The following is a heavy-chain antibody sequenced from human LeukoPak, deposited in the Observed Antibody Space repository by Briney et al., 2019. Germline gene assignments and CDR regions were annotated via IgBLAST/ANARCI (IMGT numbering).Heavy chain of an antibody. J-gene: IGHJ4*02. CDR2: IIPIFGTA. CDR3: AVESLGDSSGYRQGFDY. Sequence: ASVKVSCKASGGTFSSYAISWVRQAPGQGLAWMGGIIPIFGTANYAQKFQGRVTITTDESTSTAYMELSSLRSEDTAVYYCAVESLGDSSGYRQGFDYWGQGTLVTVSS. V-gene: IGHV1-69*05. CDR1: GGTFSSYA. D-gene: IGHD3-22*01.